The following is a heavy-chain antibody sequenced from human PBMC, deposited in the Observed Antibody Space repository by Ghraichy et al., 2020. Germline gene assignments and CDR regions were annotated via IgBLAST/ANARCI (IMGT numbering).Heavy chain of an antibody. CDR2: IKQDGSEK. V-gene: IGHV3-7*01. CDR3: ARDSPMVREPRFHY. Sequence: GESLNISCAASGFTFSSYWMSWVRQAPGKGLEWVANIKQDGSEKYYVDSVKGRFTISRDNAKNSLYLQMNSLRAEDTAVYYCARDSPMVREPRFHYWGQGTLVTVSS. J-gene: IGHJ4*02. CDR1: GFTFSSYW. D-gene: IGHD3-10*01.